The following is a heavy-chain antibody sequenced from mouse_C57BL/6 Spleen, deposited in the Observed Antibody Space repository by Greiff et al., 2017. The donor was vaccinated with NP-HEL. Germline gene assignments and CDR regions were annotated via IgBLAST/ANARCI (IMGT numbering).Heavy chain of an antibody. J-gene: IGHJ4*01. CDR3: ARGYSKFYYYAMDY. CDR2: ISSGSSTI. V-gene: IGHV5-17*01. Sequence: DVQLQESGGGLVKPGGSLKLSCSASGFTFSDYGMHWVRQAPEKGLEWVAYISSGSSTIYYADTVKGRFTISRDNAKNTLFLQMTSLRSEDTAMYYCARGYSKFYYYAMDYWGQGTSVTVSS. CDR1: GFTFSDYG. D-gene: IGHD2-5*01.